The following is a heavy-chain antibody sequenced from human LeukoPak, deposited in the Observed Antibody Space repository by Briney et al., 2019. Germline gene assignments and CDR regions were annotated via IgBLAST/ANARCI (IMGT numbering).Heavy chain of an antibody. J-gene: IGHJ3*02. CDR2: INEDASEK. D-gene: IGHD3-10*01. CDR3: ARARFGELIDAFDI. Sequence: GGSLRLSCAGSGLTFSSYWMSWVRQAPGKGLEWVANINEDASEKNYVDSVKGRFTISRDNAKISVYLQMDSLRVEDTAVYYCARARFGELIDAFDIWGQGTMVTVSS. V-gene: IGHV3-7*01. CDR1: GLTFSSYW.